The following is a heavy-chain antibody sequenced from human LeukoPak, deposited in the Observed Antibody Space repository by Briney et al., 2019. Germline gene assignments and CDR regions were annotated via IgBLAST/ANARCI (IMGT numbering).Heavy chain of an antibody. CDR2: IYYSGST. CDR1: GGSISSYY. J-gene: IGHJ5*02. Sequence: SETLSLTCTVSGGSISSYYWSWIRQPPGKGLEWIGYIYYSGSTNYNPSLKSRVTISVDTSKNQFSLKPSSVTAADTAVYYCARGYSYGYRWFDPWGQGTLVTVSS. V-gene: IGHV4-59*01. CDR3: ARGYSYGYRWFDP. D-gene: IGHD5-18*01.